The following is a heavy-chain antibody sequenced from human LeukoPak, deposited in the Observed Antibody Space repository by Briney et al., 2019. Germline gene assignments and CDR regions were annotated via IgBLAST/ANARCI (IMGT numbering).Heavy chain of an antibody. J-gene: IGHJ4*02. CDR2: ISSSGTI. CDR1: GFTFSTYS. D-gene: IGHD3-10*01. V-gene: IGHV3-48*04. Sequence: SGGSLRLSCAASGFTFSTYSMNWVRQAPGKGLEWVSYISSSGTIYYADSVKGRFTISRDNAKNSLYLQMNSLRVEDTAVYYCARMHGEIDSWGQGTLVTVSS. CDR3: ARMHGEIDS.